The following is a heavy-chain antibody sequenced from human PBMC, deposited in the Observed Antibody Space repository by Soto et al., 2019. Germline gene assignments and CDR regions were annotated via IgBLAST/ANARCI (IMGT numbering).Heavy chain of an antibody. CDR3: ARESGGFDSSTRYGLDV. V-gene: IGHV4-31*03. CDR1: GGSISSVGHY. J-gene: IGHJ6*02. CDR2: IYYSGST. D-gene: IGHD6-25*01. Sequence: SETLSLTCSVSGGSISSVGHYWTWIRQQPGKGLEWIGYIYYSGSTDYNPSLKSRVTISVDRSKNQFSLNLSSVTAADTAIYYCARESGGFDSSTRYGLDVWGQGTTVTVSS.